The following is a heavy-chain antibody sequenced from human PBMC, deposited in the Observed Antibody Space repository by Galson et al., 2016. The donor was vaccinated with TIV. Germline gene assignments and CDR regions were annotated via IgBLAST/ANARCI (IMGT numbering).Heavy chain of an antibody. J-gene: IGHJ5*02. CDR2: IIAIFGTA. CDR1: GGIFRSDA. V-gene: IGHV1-69*13. Sequence: SVKVSCKASGGIFRSDAISWVRQAPGRGLEWMGRIIAIFGTANYAQKFQGRVTITVDESTNTVYLELSSLTSEDTAVYYCARLPSYYGSGNHWFDPWGQGTLVTVSS. CDR3: ARLPSYYGSGNHWFDP. D-gene: IGHD3-10*01.